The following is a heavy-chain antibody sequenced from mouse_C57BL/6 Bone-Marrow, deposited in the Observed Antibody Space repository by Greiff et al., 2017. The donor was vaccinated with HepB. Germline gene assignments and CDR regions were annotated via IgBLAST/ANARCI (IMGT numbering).Heavy chain of an antibody. J-gene: IGHJ4*01. CDR2: IDPENGYT. D-gene: IGHD1-2*01. V-gene: IGHV14-4*01. Sequence: VQLQQSGAELVRPGASVKLSCTASGFNIKDDYMHWVKQRPEQGLEWIGWIDPENGYTEYASKFQGKATITADTSSNTAYLQLSSLTSEDTAVYYCTTPLRPDYYAMDYWGQGTSVTVSA. CDR3: TTPLRPDYYAMDY. CDR1: GFNIKDDY.